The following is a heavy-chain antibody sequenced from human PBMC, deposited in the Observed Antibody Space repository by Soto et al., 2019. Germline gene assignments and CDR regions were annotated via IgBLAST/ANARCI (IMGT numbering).Heavy chain of an antibody. CDR3: AKVGSSSLNAFDI. J-gene: IGHJ3*02. V-gene: IGHV1-18*01. CDR1: GYTFTSYG. CDR2: ISPYNGNT. D-gene: IGHD6-6*01. Sequence: ASVKVSCKASGYTFTSYGISWVRLAPGQGLEWMGWISPYNGNTNYAQKLQGRVTVTTDTSTSTAYMELRSLRSDDTAVYYCAKVGSSSLNAFDIWGQGTMVTVSS.